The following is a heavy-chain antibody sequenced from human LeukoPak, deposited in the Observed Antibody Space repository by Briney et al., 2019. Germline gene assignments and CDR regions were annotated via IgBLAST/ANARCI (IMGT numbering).Heavy chain of an antibody. J-gene: IGHJ6*03. CDR1: GYSFTSYW. D-gene: IGHD3-10*01. CDR2: IYPGDSDA. CDR3: ARHQEYYFGSGNYYLLYMDV. Sequence: GESLKISCKGSGYSFTSYWIGWVRQMPGKGLKWMGIIYPGDSDARYSPSFQGQVTISADRSIGTAYLQWRSLKASDTAMYYCARHQEYYFGSGNYYLLYMDVWGKGTTVTVSS. V-gene: IGHV5-51*01.